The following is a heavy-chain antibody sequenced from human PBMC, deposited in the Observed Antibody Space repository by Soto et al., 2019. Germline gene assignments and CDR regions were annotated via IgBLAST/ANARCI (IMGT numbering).Heavy chain of an antibody. Sequence: PSETLSLTCAVYGGSFSGYYWSWIRQPPGRGLEWIGEINHSGGTNYNPSLKSRVTISIDTSKNQFSLKLSSVTAADTAVYYCARVGSGEVREVINRYWGKGTLVTVSS. CDR3: ARVGSGEVREVINRY. D-gene: IGHD3-10*01. J-gene: IGHJ4*02. V-gene: IGHV4-34*01. CDR1: GGSFSGYY. CDR2: INHSGGT.